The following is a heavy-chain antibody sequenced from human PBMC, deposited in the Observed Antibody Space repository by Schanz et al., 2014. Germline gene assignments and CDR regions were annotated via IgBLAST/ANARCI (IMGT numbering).Heavy chain of an antibody. CDR1: GYIFINSG. CDR2: MNPKTGNT. Sequence: QVQLVQSGAEVKKPGATVKVSCKASGYIFINSGISWVRQAPGQGLEWMGWMNPKTGNTDHAQKFQGRVSMTWDTSTSTAYMELTDLRSDDTAVYYCARDRRFFDRDDLYYFDSWGQGTLVTVSS. V-gene: IGHV1-18*01. J-gene: IGHJ4*02. CDR3: ARDRRFFDRDDLYYFDS. D-gene: IGHD3-3*01.